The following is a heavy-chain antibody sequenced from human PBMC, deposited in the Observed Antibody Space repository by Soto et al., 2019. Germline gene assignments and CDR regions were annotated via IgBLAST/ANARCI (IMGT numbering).Heavy chain of an antibody. D-gene: IGHD2-15*01. J-gene: IGHJ4*02. Sequence: GGSLRLSCAASGFTFSSYGMHWVRQAPGKGLEWVAVISYDGSNKYYADSVKGRFTISRDNSKNTLYLQMNSLRAEDTAVYYCAKDQEYCSGGSCYSYYFDYWGQGTLVTVSS. CDR2: ISYDGSNK. V-gene: IGHV3-30*18. CDR1: GFTFSSYG. CDR3: AKDQEYCSGGSCYSYYFDY.